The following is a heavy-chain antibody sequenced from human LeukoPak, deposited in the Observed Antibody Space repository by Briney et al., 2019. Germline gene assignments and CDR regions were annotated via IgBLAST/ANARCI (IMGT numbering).Heavy chain of an antibody. J-gene: IGHJ4*02. CDR2: IYSGGST. Sequence: GGSLRLSCAASGFTVSSNYMSWVRQAPGKGLEWVSVIYSGGSTYYADSLKGRFTISRHNSKNTLYLQMNSLRAEDTAVYYCARGGYCRSTSCCFDYWGQGTLVTVSS. D-gene: IGHD2-2*01. CDR3: ARGGYCRSTSCCFDY. CDR1: GFTVSSNY. V-gene: IGHV3-53*04.